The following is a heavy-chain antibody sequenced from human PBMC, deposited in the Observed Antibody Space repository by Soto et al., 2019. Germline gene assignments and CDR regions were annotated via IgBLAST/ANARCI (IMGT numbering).Heavy chain of an antibody. V-gene: IGHV1-2*02. J-gene: IGHJ4*02. CDR3: AREGGDSSGYYLVYFDY. CDR1: GYTFTGYY. Sequence: ASVKVSCKASGYTFTGYYMHWVRQAPGQGLEWMGWINPNSGGTNYAQKFQGRVTMTRDTSISTAYMELSRLRSDDTAVYYCAREGGDSSGYYLVYFDYWGQGTLVTGS. D-gene: IGHD3-22*01. CDR2: INPNSGGT.